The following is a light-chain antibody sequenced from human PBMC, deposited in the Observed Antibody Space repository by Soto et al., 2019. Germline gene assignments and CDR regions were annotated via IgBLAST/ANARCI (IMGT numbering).Light chain of an antibody. J-gene: IGKJ2*01. V-gene: IGKV3-15*01. CDR1: QSVDSN. CDR3: QQYNNWPYT. CDR2: GAS. Sequence: IVMTQSPATLSVSPGERATLSCRASQSVDSNLAWYQQKLGQAPRLLIYGASTRATGIPARFSGSGAGTEFTLTISRLQSEDFAVYYCQQYNNWPYTFAQGTKLEIK.